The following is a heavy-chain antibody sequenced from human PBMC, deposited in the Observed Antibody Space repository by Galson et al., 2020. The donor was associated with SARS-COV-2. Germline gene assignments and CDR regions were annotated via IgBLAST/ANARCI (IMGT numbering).Heavy chain of an antibody. D-gene: IGHD1-26*01. CDR3: ARDGGGSSFRDFDY. Sequence: GESLKISCAASGFTFSSYSMNWVRQAPGKGLEWVSSISSSSTYIHYTDSVKGRFTISRDNAKNSLYLQMNSLRAEDTAIYHCARDGGGSSFRDFDYWGQGTLVTVSS. J-gene: IGHJ4*02. CDR1: GFTFSSYS. V-gene: IGHV3-21*01. CDR2: ISSSSTYI.